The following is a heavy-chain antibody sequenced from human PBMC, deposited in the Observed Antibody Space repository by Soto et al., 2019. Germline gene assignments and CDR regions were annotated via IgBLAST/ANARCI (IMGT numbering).Heavy chain of an antibody. D-gene: IGHD5-12*01. CDR2: ISSSSSYI. Sequence: RGAPSLSPADSGFTLSSVSMDWGRPAPGKGLEWVSSISSSSSYIYYADSVKGRFTISRDNAKNSLYLQMNSLRAEDTAVYYCARGSGYSGYEFDYWGQGTLVTVSS. V-gene: IGHV3-21*01. J-gene: IGHJ4*02. CDR3: ARGSGYSGYEFDY. CDR1: GFTLSSVS.